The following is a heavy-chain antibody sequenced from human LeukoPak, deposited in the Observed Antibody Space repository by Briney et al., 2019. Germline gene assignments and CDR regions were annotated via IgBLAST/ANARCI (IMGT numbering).Heavy chain of an antibody. Sequence: ASVKVSCKASGYTFTTYYIHWVRQAPGQGLEWMGVIYPSGGSTSYAQKFQGRVTMTRDTSTSTVYMELSSLRSEDTAVYYCARDRSSFDIWGQGTPVTVSS. CDR1: GYTFTTYY. CDR2: IYPSGGST. V-gene: IGHV1-46*01. CDR3: ARDRSSFDI. D-gene: IGHD3-10*01. J-gene: IGHJ3*02.